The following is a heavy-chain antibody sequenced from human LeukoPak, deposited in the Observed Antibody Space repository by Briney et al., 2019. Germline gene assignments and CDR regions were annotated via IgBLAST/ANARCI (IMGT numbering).Heavy chain of an antibody. V-gene: IGHV4-39*01. J-gene: IGHJ6*03. CDR2: IYYSGST. CDR1: GGSISSSSYY. D-gene: IGHD3-10*01. Sequence: PSETLSLTCTVSGGSISSSSYYWGWIRQPPGKGLEWIGSIYYSGSTYYNPSLKSRVTISVDTSKNQFSPKLSSVTAADTAVYYCARPMVRGYYYYYMDVWGKGTTVTVSS. CDR3: ARPMVRGYYYYYMDV.